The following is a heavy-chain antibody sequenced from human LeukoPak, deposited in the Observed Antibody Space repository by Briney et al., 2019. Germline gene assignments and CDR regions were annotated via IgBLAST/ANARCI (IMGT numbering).Heavy chain of an antibody. CDR2: ISTTGGYT. CDR1: GFSLSTYD. CDR3: AKKPATIKFPFDI. J-gene: IGHJ4*02. Sequence: PGGSLRLSCVGSGFSLSTYDMGWVRQTPGEGLEWVSAISTTGGYTEDADSVKGRFTISRDNSQNTLFLQMHSLRAEDTAVYYCAKKPATIKFPFDIWGQGTLVTVSP. D-gene: IGHD5-24*01. V-gene: IGHV3-23*01.